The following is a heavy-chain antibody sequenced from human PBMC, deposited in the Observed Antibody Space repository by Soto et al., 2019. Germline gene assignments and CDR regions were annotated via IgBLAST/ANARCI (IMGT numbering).Heavy chain of an antibody. V-gene: IGHV4-59*01. CDR2: IYYSGST. CDR1: GGSISSYY. J-gene: IGHJ4*02. D-gene: IGHD6-19*01. Sequence: PSETLSLTCTVSGGSISSYYWSWIRQPPGKGLEWIGYIYYSGSTNYNPSLKSRVTISVDTSKNQFSLKLSSVTAADTAVYYCSIESYSSGWYRSRTFDYWGQGNLVKVSS. CDR3: SIESYSSGWYRSRTFDY.